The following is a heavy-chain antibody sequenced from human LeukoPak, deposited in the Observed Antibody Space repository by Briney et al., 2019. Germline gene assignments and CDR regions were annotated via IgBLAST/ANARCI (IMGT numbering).Heavy chain of an antibody. CDR2: IYYSGTT. V-gene: IGHV4-59*01. CDR1: GGSISHYY. Sequence: SETLSLTCTVSGGSISHYYWSWIRQPPGKGLEWIGYIYYSGTTNYNPSLKSRVTISVDTSKNQFSLKLNSVTAADTAVYYCAREDPQTKVPEGMDIWGQGTTVTVSS. CDR3: AREDPQTKVPEGMDI. J-gene: IGHJ6*02. D-gene: IGHD4/OR15-4a*01.